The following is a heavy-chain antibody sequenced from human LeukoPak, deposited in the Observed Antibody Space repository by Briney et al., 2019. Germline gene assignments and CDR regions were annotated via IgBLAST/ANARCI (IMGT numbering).Heavy chain of an antibody. Sequence: GGSLRLSCAASGFTFSNAWMSWVRQAPGKGLEWVGRIKSKTDGGTADYAAPVKGRFTISRDDSKNTLYLQMNSLKTEDTAVYYCTTDYYGSGSYNWGQGTLVTVSS. D-gene: IGHD3-10*01. J-gene: IGHJ4*02. V-gene: IGHV3-15*01. CDR2: IKSKTDGGTA. CDR3: TTDYYGSGSYN. CDR1: GFTFSNAW.